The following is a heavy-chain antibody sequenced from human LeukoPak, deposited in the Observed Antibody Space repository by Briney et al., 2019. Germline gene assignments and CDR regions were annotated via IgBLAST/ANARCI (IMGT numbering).Heavy chain of an antibody. V-gene: IGHV3-21*01. J-gene: IGHJ6*03. Sequence: GGSLRLSCAASGFTFSSYSMNWVRQAPGKGLEWVSSISSSSSYIYYADSVKGRFTISRDNAKNSLYLQMNSLRAEDTAVYYCARELPATRSTKYYYYYMDVWGKGTTVTISS. CDR2: ISSSSSYI. CDR3: ARELPATRSTKYYYYYMDV. CDR1: GFTFSSYS. D-gene: IGHD1-26*01.